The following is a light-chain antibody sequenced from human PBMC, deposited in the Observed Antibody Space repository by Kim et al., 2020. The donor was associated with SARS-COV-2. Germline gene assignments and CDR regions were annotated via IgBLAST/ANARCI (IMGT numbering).Light chain of an antibody. CDR1: SLRSNF. CDR3: YSRDSSGDHVV. V-gene: IGLV3-19*01. Sequence: SSELTQDPAVSVALGQTVRITCQGDSLRSNFASWYQQKPGRAPVLVIYGLSGRPSGIPARFSGSSSGNTAALTITGAQAEDESDYYCYSRDSSGDHVVFGGGTQLTVL. CDR2: GLS. J-gene: IGLJ2*01.